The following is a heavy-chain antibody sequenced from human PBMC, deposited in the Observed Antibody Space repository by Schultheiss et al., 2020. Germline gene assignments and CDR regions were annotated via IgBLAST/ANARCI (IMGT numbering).Heavy chain of an antibody. V-gene: IGHV3-23*01. Sequence: GGSLRLSCAASGFTFSSYAMSWVRQAPGKGLEWVSAISGSGGSTYYADSVKGRFTISRDNSKNTLYLQMNSLRAEDTAVYYCAKGLMYSSSLPLGDYWGQGTLVTVSS. CDR1: GFTFSSYA. J-gene: IGHJ4*02. D-gene: IGHD6-6*01. CDR3: AKGLMYSSSLPLGDY. CDR2: ISGSGGST.